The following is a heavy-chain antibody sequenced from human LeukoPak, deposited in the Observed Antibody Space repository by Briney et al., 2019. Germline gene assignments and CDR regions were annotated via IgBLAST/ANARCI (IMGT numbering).Heavy chain of an antibody. J-gene: IGHJ4*02. Sequence: GGSLRLSCAASGFIFSSYGMHWVRQAPGKGLEWVAFIRYDGSKKYYADSVKGRFTISRDNSKNTLYLQMNSLRAEDTAVYYCAKVPYYDFWSGYRRPHLDYWGQGTLVTVSS. CDR1: GFIFSSYG. V-gene: IGHV3-30*02. CDR2: IRYDGSKK. CDR3: AKVPYYDFWSGYRRPHLDY. D-gene: IGHD3-3*01.